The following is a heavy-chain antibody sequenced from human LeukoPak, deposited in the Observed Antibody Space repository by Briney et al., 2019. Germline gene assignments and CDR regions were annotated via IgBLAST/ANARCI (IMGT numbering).Heavy chain of an antibody. CDR2: ISRSGDYT. Sequence: PGGSLRLSCAASGFTFSDYYMSWMRQAPGKGLEWVSYISRSGDYTNHADSVKGRFTISRDNAKNTLYLQMNSLRAEGTAVYYCVGLTCLRGGYCRTNPWGQGTLVTVSS. D-gene: IGHD2-15*01. J-gene: IGHJ5*02. CDR1: GFTFSDYY. CDR3: VGLTCLRGGYCRTNP. V-gene: IGHV3-11*03.